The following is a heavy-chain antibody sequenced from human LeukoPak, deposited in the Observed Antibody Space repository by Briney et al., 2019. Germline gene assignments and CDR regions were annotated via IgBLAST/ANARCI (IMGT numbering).Heavy chain of an antibody. D-gene: IGHD6-13*01. CDR1: GDSISNFY. J-gene: IGHJ4*02. Sequence: NASETLSLTCAVSGDSISNFYWSWIRQPPGKGLEWIGYIYYSGSTNYNPSLKSRVTISVDTSKNQFSLKLSSVTAADTAVYYCAREVVAAAGTVDYWGQGTLVIVSS. V-gene: IGHV4-59*01. CDR3: AREVVAAAGTVDY. CDR2: IYYSGST.